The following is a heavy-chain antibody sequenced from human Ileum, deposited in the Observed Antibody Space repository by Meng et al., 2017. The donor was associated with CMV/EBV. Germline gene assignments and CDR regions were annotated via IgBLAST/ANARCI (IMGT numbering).Heavy chain of an antibody. J-gene: IGHJ6*02. CDR2: NYSGDSST. CDR3: AKDRGTYRDYGMDV. CDR1: GFTFISDV. V-gene: IGHV3-23*03. D-gene: IGHD1-26*01. Sequence: GESLKISCAASGFTFISDVMSWGRQAPGKGLEWVSVNYSGDSSTYYADSVKGRFTISRDNSKNTLYLQMNSLRAEDTAVYYCAKDRGTYRDYGMDVWGQGTTVTVSS.